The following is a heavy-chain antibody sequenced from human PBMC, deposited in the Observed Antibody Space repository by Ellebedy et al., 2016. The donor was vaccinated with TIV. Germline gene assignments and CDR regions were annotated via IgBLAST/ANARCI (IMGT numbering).Heavy chain of an antibody. CDR3: VTWDQDYGR. V-gene: IGHV3-7*03. CDR1: GFIISDDW. J-gene: IGHJ4*02. CDR2: INPDGSAE. D-gene: IGHD3-10*01. Sequence: GESLKISCEVSGFIISDDWMSWVRQAPGKGLEWVVHINPDGSAEYYVDSVKGRFSISRDNAKRSLFLQMNSLRVDDTAVYYCVTWDQDYGRWGQGSLVTISS.